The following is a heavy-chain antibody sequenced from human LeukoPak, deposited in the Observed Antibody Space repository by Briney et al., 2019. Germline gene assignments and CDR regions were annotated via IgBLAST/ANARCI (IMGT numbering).Heavy chain of an antibody. V-gene: IGHV3-7*01. Sequence: PGGSLRLSCAASGFTFSSYWMSWVRQAPGKGLEWVANIKQDGREKYYVDSVKGRFTISRDNAKKSLYLQMNSLRVEGTAVYYCARDGYYDTSGTSYWGQGTLVTVSS. CDR3: ARDGYYDTSGTSY. CDR2: IKQDGREK. J-gene: IGHJ4*02. CDR1: GFTFSSYW. D-gene: IGHD3-22*01.